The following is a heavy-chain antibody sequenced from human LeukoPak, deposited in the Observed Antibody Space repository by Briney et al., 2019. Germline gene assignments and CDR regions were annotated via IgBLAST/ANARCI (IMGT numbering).Heavy chain of an antibody. CDR3: AREDSSGNWYYFDY. CDR2: INTDGSET. CDR1: GITFSTSW. Sequence: QPGGSLRLSCAASGITFSTSWMHWVRQAPGKGLVWVSRINTDGSETNYADSVKGRFTISRDNAKNTLYLQMNSLRADDTAVYYCAREDSSGNWYYFDYWGQGTLVTVSS. V-gene: IGHV3-74*01. D-gene: IGHD6-19*01. J-gene: IGHJ4*02.